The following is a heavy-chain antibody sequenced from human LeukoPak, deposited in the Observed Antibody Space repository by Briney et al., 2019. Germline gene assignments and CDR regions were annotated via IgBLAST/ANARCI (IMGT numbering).Heavy chain of an antibody. CDR1: GATFRTCA. J-gene: IGHJ4*02. CDR3: ANFQGTYGDDDNDF. CDR2: VIPKINTP. Sequence: GASVNVSCKPSGATFRTCAINWVRQAPGKGREGMRGVIPKINTPKYAQRFQGRVSITADESTSAGYMEVSSLKTEDTATYSYANFQGTYGDDDNDFWGQGTLVTVSS. V-gene: IGHV1-69*13. D-gene: IGHD4-17*01.